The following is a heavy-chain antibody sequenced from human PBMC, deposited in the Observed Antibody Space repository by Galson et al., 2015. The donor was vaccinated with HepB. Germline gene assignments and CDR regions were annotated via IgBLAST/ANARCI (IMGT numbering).Heavy chain of an antibody. CDR3: ARDRIHGMTTVTHPYFDY. CDR2: ISAYNGNT. V-gene: IGHV1-18*04. Sequence: SVKVSCKASGYTFTSYGISWVRQAPGQGLEWMGWISAYNGNTNYAQKLQGRVTMTTDTSTSTAYMELRSLRSDDTAVYYCARDRIHGMTTVTHPYFDYLGQGTLVTVSS. J-gene: IGHJ4*02. D-gene: IGHD4-17*01. CDR1: GYTFTSYG.